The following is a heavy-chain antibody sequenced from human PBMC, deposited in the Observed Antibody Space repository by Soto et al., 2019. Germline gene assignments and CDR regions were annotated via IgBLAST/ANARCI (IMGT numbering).Heavy chain of an antibody. Sequence: ASVKVSCKASGYTFTNYGISWVRQAPGQGLEWMGWISAYNGYTNYVQKLQGRVTMTTDTSTSTAHMELRSLRSDDTAVYYCARLGDDKLDYWGQGTLVTVSS. J-gene: IGHJ4*02. CDR1: GYTFTNYG. V-gene: IGHV1-18*01. CDR3: ARLGDDKLDY. CDR2: ISAYNGYT. D-gene: IGHD3-22*01.